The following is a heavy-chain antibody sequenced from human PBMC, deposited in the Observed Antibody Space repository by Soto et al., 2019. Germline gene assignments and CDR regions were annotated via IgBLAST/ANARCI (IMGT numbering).Heavy chain of an antibody. CDR2: IYYSGST. D-gene: IGHD3-16*02. V-gene: IGHV4-30-4*01. CDR1: GGSISSGDYY. Sequence: QVQLQESGPGLVKPSQTLSLTCTVSGGSISSGDYYWSWIRQPPGKGLEWIGYIYYSGSTYYNPSLKSRVTISVDTSKNQFSLKLSSVTAADTAVYYCARGGLMITFGGVIVMSPFDPWGQGTLVTVSS. J-gene: IGHJ5*02. CDR3: ARGGLMITFGGVIVMSPFDP.